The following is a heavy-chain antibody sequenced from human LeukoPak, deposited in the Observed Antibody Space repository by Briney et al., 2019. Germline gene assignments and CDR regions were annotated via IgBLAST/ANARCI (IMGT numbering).Heavy chain of an antibody. V-gene: IGHV3-23*01. D-gene: IGHD6-13*01. CDR2: IGGSGDYT. J-gene: IGHJ4*02. Sequence: PGGSLRLSCVASGFTFRTECMSWVRQAPGKGLEWVSGIGGSGDYTYYADSVKGRFTISRDNSKNTLYLQMNSLRAEDTAVYYCAKDRQQLANLDYWGQGTLVTVS. CDR1: GFTFRTEC. CDR3: AKDRQQLANLDY.